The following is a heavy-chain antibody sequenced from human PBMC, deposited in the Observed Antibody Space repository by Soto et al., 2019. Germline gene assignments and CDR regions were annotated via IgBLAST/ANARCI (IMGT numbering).Heavy chain of an antibody. J-gene: IGHJ6*02. CDR2: IYPGDSDT. CDR3: ARLGDPTAAGPDYYYYGMDV. Sequence: EVQLVQSGAEVKKPGESLKISCKGSGYSFTSYWIGWVRQMPGKGLEWMGIIYPGDSDTRYSPSFQGQVTISADKSISTAYLQWSSLKASDTAMYYCARLGDPTAAGPDYYYYGMDVWGQGTTVTVSS. V-gene: IGHV5-51*01. CDR1: GYSFTSYW. D-gene: IGHD6-13*01.